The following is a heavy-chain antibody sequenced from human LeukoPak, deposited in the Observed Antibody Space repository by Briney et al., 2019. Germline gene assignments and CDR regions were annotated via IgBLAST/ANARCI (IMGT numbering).Heavy chain of an antibody. D-gene: IGHD3-10*01. CDR2: INPNSGGT. CDR3: ARGRPITMVRGVKSGYYYYYGMDV. Sequence: ASVKVSCKASGYTFTSYAMNWVRQAPGQGLEWMGWINPNSGGTNYAQKFQGWVTMTRDTSISTAYMELSRLRSDDTAVYYCARGRPITMVRGVKSGYYYYYGMDVWGQGTTVTVSS. CDR1: GYTFTSYA. V-gene: IGHV1-2*04. J-gene: IGHJ6*02.